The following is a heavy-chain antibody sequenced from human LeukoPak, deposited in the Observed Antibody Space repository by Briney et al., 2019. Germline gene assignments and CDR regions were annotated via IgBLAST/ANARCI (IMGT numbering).Heavy chain of an antibody. Sequence: SVKVSCKASGGAFSSYAISWVRQAPGQGLEWMGGIIPIFGTANYAQKFQGRVTITTDESTSTAYMELSSLRSEDTAVYYCARVSTGTTRGWFDPWGQGTLVTVSS. D-gene: IGHD1-1*01. J-gene: IGHJ5*02. V-gene: IGHV1-69*05. CDR3: ARVSTGTTRGWFDP. CDR2: IIPIFGTA. CDR1: GGAFSSYA.